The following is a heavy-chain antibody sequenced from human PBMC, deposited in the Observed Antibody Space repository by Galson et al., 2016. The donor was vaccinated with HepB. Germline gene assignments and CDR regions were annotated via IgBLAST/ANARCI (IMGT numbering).Heavy chain of an antibody. D-gene: IGHD3-22*01. V-gene: IGHV3-64D*06. CDR2: ISTNGGNT. CDR1: GFTLINYA. J-gene: IGHJ4*02. CDR3: VKGGYYDRKGFDY. Sequence: SLRLSCAASGFTLINYAMHWVRQAPGKGLEYVSTISTNGGNTTYADSVKGRYTIARDNSKNTLYLQISSLRPEDTAVYYCVKGGYYDRKGFDYWGQGTLVTVSS.